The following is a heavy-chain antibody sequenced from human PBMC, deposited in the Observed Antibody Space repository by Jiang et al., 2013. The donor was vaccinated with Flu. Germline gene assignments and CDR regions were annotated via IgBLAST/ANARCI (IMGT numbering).Heavy chain of an antibody. CDR2: ISAYSGNT. CDR3: AREDRDYYYGMDV. CDR1: GYSLTSYG. D-gene: IGHD2-15*01. J-gene: IGHJ6*02. V-gene: IGHV1-18*01. Sequence: QSGAEVKKPGASVKVSCKASGYSLTSYGISWVRQAPGQGLEWMGWISAYSGNTNYAQRVQGRVTMTTDTSTSTAYMELRSLRSDDTAVYYCAREDRDYYYGMDVWGQGTTVTVSS.